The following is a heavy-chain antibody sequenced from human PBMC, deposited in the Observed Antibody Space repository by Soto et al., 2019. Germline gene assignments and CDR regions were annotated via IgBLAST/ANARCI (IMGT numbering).Heavy chain of an antibody. CDR2: IIPIFGTA. V-gene: IGHV1-69*13. CDR1: GGSFSSYA. D-gene: IGHD3-10*01. Sequence: GASVKVSCKASGGSFSSYAISWVRQDPGQGLEGMGGIIPIFGTANYAQKFQGSVTITADESTSTAYMELSSLRSEDTAVYYWARHFYGSGSYYNALLSYYYYGRDVWGQGTTVTVSS. J-gene: IGHJ6*02. CDR3: ARHFYGSGSYYNALLSYYYYGRDV.